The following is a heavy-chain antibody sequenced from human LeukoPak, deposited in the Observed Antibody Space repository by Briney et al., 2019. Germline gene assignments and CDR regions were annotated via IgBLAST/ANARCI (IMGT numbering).Heavy chain of an antibody. D-gene: IGHD6-13*01. J-gene: IGHJ5*02. V-gene: IGHV1-18*01. CDR2: ISAYNGNT. CDR1: GYTFTSYG. Sequence: ASVKVSCKASGYTFTSYGISWVRQAPGQGLEWMGWISAYNGNTNYAQKLQGRVTMTTDTSTSTAYMELRSLRSDDTAAYYCARDDIAAAGTAGHPWGQGTLVTVSS. CDR3: ARDDIAAAGTAGHP.